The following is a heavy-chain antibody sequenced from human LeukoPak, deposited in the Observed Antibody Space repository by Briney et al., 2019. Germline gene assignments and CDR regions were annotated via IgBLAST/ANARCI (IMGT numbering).Heavy chain of an antibody. D-gene: IGHD6-19*01. CDR3: ARGSGSGWFYNWFDP. V-gene: IGHV1-46*01. J-gene: IGHJ5*02. CDR2: INPSGGST. Sequence: ASVKVSCKASGHTFTSYYMHWVRQAPGQGLEWMGIINPSGGSTSYAQKFQGRVTMTRDTSTSTVYMELSSLRSEDTAVYYCARGSGSGWFYNWFDPWGQGTLVTVSS. CDR1: GHTFTSYY.